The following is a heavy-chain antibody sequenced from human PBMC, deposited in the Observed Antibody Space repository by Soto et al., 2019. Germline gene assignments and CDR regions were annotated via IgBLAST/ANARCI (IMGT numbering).Heavy chain of an antibody. J-gene: IGHJ6*02. V-gene: IGHV1-69*01. Sequence: QVQLVQSGAEVKKPGSSVKVSCKASGGTFSIYALSWVRQAPGQGLEWMGGIIPISGIANYAQKFQGRVTITADESTSTVYMEMSSLRSEDTAVYYCARQECSDQYYYGMDVWGQGTTVTVSS. CDR2: IIPISGIA. CDR3: ARQECSDQYYYGMDV. CDR1: GGTFSIYA. D-gene: IGHD3-3*01.